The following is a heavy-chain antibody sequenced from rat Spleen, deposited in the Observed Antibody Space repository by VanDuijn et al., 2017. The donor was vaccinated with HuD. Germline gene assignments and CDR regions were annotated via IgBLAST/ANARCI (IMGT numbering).Heavy chain of an antibody. J-gene: IGHJ1*01. Sequence: EVQLVESGGGLVQPGRSLKLSCAASGFTFSNYGMAWVRQTPTKGLEWVASISTGGGNTYYRDSVKGRFTIPRDNAKNTQYLQMDSLRSEDTATYYCAKGINYGGRTYYWYFDFWGPGTMVTVSS. V-gene: IGHV5S14*01. CDR3: AKGINYGGRTYYWYFDF. CDR1: GFTFSNYG. D-gene: IGHD1-11*01. CDR2: ISTGGGNT.